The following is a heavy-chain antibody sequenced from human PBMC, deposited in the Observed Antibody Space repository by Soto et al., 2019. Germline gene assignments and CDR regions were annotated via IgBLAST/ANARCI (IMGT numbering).Heavy chain of an antibody. J-gene: IGHJ4*02. Sequence: PGGSLRLSCAASGFTFSSYGMHWVRQAPGKGLEWVAVISYDGSNKYYADSVKGRFTISRDNSKNTLYLQMNSLRAEDTAVYYCALSTSLDYWGQGTLVTVSS. CDR1: GFTFSSYG. CDR3: ALSTSLDY. D-gene: IGHD1-1*01. V-gene: IGHV3-30*03. CDR2: ISYDGSNK.